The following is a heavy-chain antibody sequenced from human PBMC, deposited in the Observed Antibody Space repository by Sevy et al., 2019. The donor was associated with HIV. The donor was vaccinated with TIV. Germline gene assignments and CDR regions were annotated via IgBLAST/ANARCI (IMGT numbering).Heavy chain of an antibody. V-gene: IGHV4-39*01. J-gene: IGHJ4*02. Sequence: SETLSLTCTVSGGSISSSSYYWGWIRQPPGKGLEWIGSIYYSGSTYYNPSLKSRVTISVDTSKNQFSLKLSSVTAADTAVYYCTYYYDSSGYYYDNPLKYFDYWGQGTLVTVSS. D-gene: IGHD3-22*01. CDR1: GGSISSSSYY. CDR3: TYYYDSSGYYYDNPLKYFDY. CDR2: IYYSGST.